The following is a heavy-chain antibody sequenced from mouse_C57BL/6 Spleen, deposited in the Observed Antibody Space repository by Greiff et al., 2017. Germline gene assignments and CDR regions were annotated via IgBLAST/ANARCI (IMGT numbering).Heavy chain of an antibody. V-gene: IGHV1-7*01. Sequence: QVQLQQSGAELAKPGASVKLSCKASGYTFTSSWMHWVKQRPGQGLEWIGYINPSRGYTKYNQKFKDKATLTADKSSSTAYMQLSSLTYEASAVYYGASSLGYCYFDVWGTGTTVTVSS. D-gene: IGHD4-1*01. J-gene: IGHJ1*03. CDR3: ASSLGYCYFDV. CDR1: GYTFTSSW. CDR2: INPSRGYT.